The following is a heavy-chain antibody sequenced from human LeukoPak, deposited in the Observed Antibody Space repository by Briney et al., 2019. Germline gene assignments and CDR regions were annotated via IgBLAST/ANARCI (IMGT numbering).Heavy chain of an antibody. D-gene: IGHD2-2*01. CDR2: IIPIFGTA. CDR3: ARGYVVPAAYYYGMDV. CDR1: GGTFSSYA. Sequence: SSVKVSCKASGGTFSSYAISWVRQAPGQGLEWMGGIIPIFGTANYAQKFQGRVTITADESTSTAYMELSSLRSEDTAVYYCARGYVVPAAYYYGMDVWGKGTTVTVSS. V-gene: IGHV1-69*01. J-gene: IGHJ6*04.